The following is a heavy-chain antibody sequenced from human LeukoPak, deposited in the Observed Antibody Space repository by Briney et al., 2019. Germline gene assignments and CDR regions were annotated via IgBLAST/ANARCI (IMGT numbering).Heavy chain of an antibody. CDR2: ISSSSSYI. CDR1: RFTFSSYS. V-gene: IGHV3-21*01. D-gene: IGHD4-23*01. Sequence: PGGSLRLSCAASRFTFSSYSMNWVRQAPGKGLEWVSSISSSSSYIYYADSVKGRFTISRDNAKNSLYLQMNSLRAGDTAVYYCASPSGYGGTDNWGQGTLVTVSS. CDR3: ASPSGYGGTDN. J-gene: IGHJ4*02.